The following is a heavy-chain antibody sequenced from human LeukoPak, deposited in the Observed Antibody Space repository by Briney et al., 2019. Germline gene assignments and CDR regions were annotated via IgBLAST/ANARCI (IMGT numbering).Heavy chain of an antibody. CDR1: GFSLSTSGIC. D-gene: IGHD3-10*01. CDR3: DGITMVLDY. CDR2: IGWDDDK. Sequence: SGPTLVNPTQTLTLTCTFSGFSLSTSGICVNWIRQPPGKALEWLARIGWDDDKYYSTSLKTRLTISKDTSKNQVVLTMTNMDPVDTATYYCDGITMVLDYWGQGTLVTVSS. J-gene: IGHJ4*02. V-gene: IGHV2-70*11.